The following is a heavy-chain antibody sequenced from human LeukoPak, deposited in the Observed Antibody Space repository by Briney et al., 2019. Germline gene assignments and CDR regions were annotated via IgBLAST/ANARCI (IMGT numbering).Heavy chain of an antibody. Sequence: ASVKVSCKASGSSFTDYYIHWVRQAPGQGPEWMGWINPNTGDTKYAQEFQGRVTLTRDTSISTAYMELSSLRSEDTAVYYCATLRHGSGSYYWFDPWGQGTLVTVSS. V-gene: IGHV1-2*02. CDR1: GSSFTDYY. CDR2: INPNTGDT. CDR3: ATLRHGSGSYYWFDP. J-gene: IGHJ5*02. D-gene: IGHD3-10*01.